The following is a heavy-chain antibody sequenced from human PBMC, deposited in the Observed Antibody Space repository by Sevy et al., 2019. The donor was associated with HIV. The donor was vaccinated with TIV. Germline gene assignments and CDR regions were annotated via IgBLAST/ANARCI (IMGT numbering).Heavy chain of an antibody. D-gene: IGHD3-10*01. Sequence: GGSLRLSCAASGFTFSDYGMSWVRQAPGKGLEWVSSISSSSTYIYYADLAKGRFTISRDNAKNSLYLQMNSLRAEDTAIYYCAKDADFYGSYFDYWGQGTLVTVSS. CDR1: GFTFSDYG. J-gene: IGHJ4*02. V-gene: IGHV3-21*04. CDR3: AKDADFYGSYFDY. CDR2: ISSSSTYI.